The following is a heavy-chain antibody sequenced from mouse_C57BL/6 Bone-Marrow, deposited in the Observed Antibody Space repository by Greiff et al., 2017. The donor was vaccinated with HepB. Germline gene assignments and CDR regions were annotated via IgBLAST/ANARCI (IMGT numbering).Heavy chain of an antibody. J-gene: IGHJ3*01. V-gene: IGHV1-55*01. Sequence: QVQLQQPGAELVKPGASVKMSCKASGYTFTSYWITWVKQRPGQGLEWIGDIYPGSGSTNYNEKFKSKATLTVDTSSSTAYMQLSSLTSEDSAVYYCAREKVYVSSSFAYWGQGTLVTVSA. CDR1: GYTFTSYW. CDR3: AREKVYVSSSFAY. D-gene: IGHD1-1*01. CDR2: IYPGSGST.